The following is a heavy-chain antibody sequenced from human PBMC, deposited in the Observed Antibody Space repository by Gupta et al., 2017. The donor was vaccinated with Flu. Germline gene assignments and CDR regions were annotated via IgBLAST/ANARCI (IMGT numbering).Heavy chain of an antibody. J-gene: IGHJ4*02. CDR2: IGTAGDT. Sequence: EVQLVESGGGLVQPGGSLRLSCAASGFTFSSYDMHWVRQATGKGLEWVSAIGTAGDTYYPGSVKGRFTISRENAKNSLYLQMNSLRAGDTAVYYCARGGIAVAGTFDYWGQGTLVTVSS. CDR3: ARGGIAVAGTFDY. CDR1: GFTFSSYD. V-gene: IGHV3-13*01. D-gene: IGHD6-19*01.